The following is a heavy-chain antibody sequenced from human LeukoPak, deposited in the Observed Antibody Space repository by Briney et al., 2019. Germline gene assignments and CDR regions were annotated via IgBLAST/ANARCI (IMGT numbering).Heavy chain of an antibody. CDR1: GFTFTSYG. CDR2: IWYDGSHI. CDR3: ARGIPIPATHPIDY. Sequence: GGSLRLSCAASGFTFTSYGMHLVRQAPGKGLGWVGMIWYDGSHIKYADSVEGRFSISRDTSKNTLYLQMNSLRADDTAVYYCARGIPIPATHPIDYWGQGSLVTVSS. D-gene: IGHD2-21*01. J-gene: IGHJ4*02. V-gene: IGHV3-33*03.